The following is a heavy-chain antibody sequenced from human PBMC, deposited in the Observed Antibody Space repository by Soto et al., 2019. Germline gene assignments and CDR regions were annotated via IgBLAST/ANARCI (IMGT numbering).Heavy chain of an antibody. CDR1: GFVFSDYA. CDR3: ASVPIWCGSSSCYAEGFDS. V-gene: IGHV3-23*01. CDR2: MSAGGSDT. D-gene: IGHD2-2*01. Sequence: EVQLLDSGGGWVQPGGSLRLSCVASGFVFSDYAMSWVRQAPGTGLEWVSAMSAGGSDTYYADSVKGRFTVSRGNSKNTLYLQMNTLRAEDTAIYYCASVPIWCGSSSCYAEGFDSWGQGTLVTVSS. J-gene: IGHJ4*02.